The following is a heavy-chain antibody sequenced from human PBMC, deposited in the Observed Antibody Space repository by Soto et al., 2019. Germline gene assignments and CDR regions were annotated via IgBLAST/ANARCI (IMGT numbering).Heavy chain of an antibody. J-gene: IGHJ6*02. D-gene: IGHD3-9*01. Sequence: QVQLQQWGAGLLKPSETLSLTCAVYGGSFSGYYWSWIRQPPGTGLEWIGEINHSGSINHNPSLKSRVTISVDTSKNQFSLRLSSVTAADMAVYYCARRYDNIYGLDVWGQGTPVTVSS. V-gene: IGHV4-34*02. CDR2: INHSGSI. CDR3: ARRYDNIYGLDV. CDR1: GGSFSGYY.